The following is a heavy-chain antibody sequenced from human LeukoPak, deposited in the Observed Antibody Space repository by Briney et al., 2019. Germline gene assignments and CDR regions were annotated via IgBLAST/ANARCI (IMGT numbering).Heavy chain of an antibody. CDR1: GFTFSSYW. Sequence: GGSLRLSCAASGFTFSSYWMHCVRQVPGKGLAWVSRINSDGRSTTYADSVKGRFTISRDNAKNTLYLQMNSLRAEDTAVYYCARVGYGGRQIDYWGQGTLVTVSS. CDR2: INSDGRST. CDR3: ARVGYGGRQIDY. D-gene: IGHD4-23*01. J-gene: IGHJ4*02. V-gene: IGHV3-74*01.